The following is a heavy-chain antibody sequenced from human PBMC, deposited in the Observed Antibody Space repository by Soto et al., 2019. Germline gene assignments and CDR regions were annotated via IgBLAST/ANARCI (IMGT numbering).Heavy chain of an antibody. J-gene: IGHJ5*02. Sequence: QVQLVESGGGVVQPGRSLRLSCEASGFTFSTYGMHWVRQAPGKGLEWVAIISYDENTKYYADSLKGRFTISRDNSKNTLYLDINTVTPEDTAVYYCAKEVLAAGQGWFDPWCQGTLVTVSS. CDR3: AKEVLAAGQGWFDP. V-gene: IGHV3-30*18. D-gene: IGHD3-3*01. CDR1: GFTFSTYG. CDR2: ISYDENTK.